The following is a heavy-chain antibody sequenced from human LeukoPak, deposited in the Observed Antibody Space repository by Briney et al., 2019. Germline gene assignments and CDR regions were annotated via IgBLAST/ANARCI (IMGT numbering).Heavy chain of an antibody. J-gene: IGHJ4*02. CDR1: GFMFSSYA. D-gene: IGHD3-10*01. V-gene: IGHV3-23*01. CDR3: AKASCDSGTPVDY. CDR2: ISGSGVRT. Sequence: PGGSLRLSCAASGFMFSSYAMNWVRQAPGKGLEWVSLISGSGVRTYYADSVKGRFTIFRDNSKNTLYLQMNSLRAEDTAVYYCAKASCDSGTPVDYWGQGTLVTVSS.